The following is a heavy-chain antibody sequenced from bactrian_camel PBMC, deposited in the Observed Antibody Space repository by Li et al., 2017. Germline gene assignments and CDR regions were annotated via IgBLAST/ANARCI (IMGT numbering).Heavy chain of an antibody. J-gene: IGHJ4*01. D-gene: IGHD6*01. CDR3: AADSRERGWCTLGAPLLY. CDR2: IDTGDGST. Sequence: HVQLVESGGGSVQAGESLRLSCAYSGDYYSRNCMKWFRQVPGKEREGVAAIDTGDGSTYYLNSVEGRFTISHDNAKNTLYLQMNSLKPEDTAMYYCAADSRERGWCTLGAPLLYSGQGTQVTVS. CDR1: GDYYSRNC. V-gene: IGHV3S1*01.